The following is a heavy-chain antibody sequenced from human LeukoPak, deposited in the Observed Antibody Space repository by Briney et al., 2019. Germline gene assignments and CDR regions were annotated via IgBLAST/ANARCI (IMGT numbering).Heavy chain of an antibody. Sequence: GESLKISCKGSGYSFTSYWIGWVRQMPGKGLEWMGIIYPGDSDTRYSPSFQGQVTISADKSISTAYLQWSSLKASDTAMYYCARHSLSGEYSSSSLGYWGQGTLVTVSS. D-gene: IGHD6-6*01. J-gene: IGHJ4*02. V-gene: IGHV5-51*01. CDR2: IYPGDSDT. CDR1: GYSFTSYW. CDR3: ARHSLSGEYSSSSLGY.